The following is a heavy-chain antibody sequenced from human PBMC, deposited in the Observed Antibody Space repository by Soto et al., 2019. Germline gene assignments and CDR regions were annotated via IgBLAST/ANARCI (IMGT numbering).Heavy chain of an antibody. V-gene: IGHV1-69*02. CDR3: ARAGITGTTGYYYGMDV. D-gene: IGHD1-20*01. CDR1: GGTFSSYT. Sequence: QVQLVQSGAEVKKPGSSVKVSCKASGGTFSSYTISWVRQAPGLGLEWMGRIIPILGIANYAQKFQGRVTITADKSTSTAYMELSSLRSEDTAVYYCARAGITGTTGYYYGMDVWGQGTTVTVSS. CDR2: IIPILGIA. J-gene: IGHJ6*02.